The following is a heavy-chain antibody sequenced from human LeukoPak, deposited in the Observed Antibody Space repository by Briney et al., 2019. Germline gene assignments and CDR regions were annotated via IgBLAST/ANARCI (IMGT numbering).Heavy chain of an antibody. D-gene: IGHD2-21*01. CDR3: ARDHVVVIRSSRYYYMDV. CDR2: IYYSGST. Sequence: SETLSLTCTVSGVSISSYYWSWIRQPPGKGLEWIGYIYYSGSTNYNPSLKSRVTISVDTSKNQFSLKLSSVTAADTAVYYCARDHVVVIRSSRYYYMDVWGKGTTVTVSS. CDR1: GVSISSYY. J-gene: IGHJ6*03. V-gene: IGHV4-59*01.